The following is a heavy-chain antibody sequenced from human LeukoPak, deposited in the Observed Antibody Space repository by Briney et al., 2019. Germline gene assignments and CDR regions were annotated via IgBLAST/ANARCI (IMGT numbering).Heavy chain of an antibody. CDR3: ARGYGGDPFDY. CDR2: IGAGGTFT. CDR1: GFTFSSYA. D-gene: IGHD1-1*01. J-gene: IGHJ4*02. Sequence: GGSLRLSCTASGFTFSSYAMNWVRQAPGKGLEWVSGIGAGGTFTYYADSVKGRFTIFRDNSRNTLYLQMNSLRAEDTAVYYCARGYGGDPFDYWGQGTLVTVSS. V-gene: IGHV3-23*01.